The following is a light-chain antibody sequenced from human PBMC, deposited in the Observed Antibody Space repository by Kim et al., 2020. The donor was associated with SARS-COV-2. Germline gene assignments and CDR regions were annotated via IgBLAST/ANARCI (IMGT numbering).Light chain of an antibody. Sequence: MTQSPSSLSASVGDRVTITCRASQDISRYLNWYQQKPGKAPKLLIYTASSLQSGVPSRFTGSGSETDFTLTISSLQPEDFATYYCQQTYSASRTFGQGTKVDIK. CDR2: TAS. V-gene: IGKV1-39*01. J-gene: IGKJ1*01. CDR3: QQTYSASRT. CDR1: QDISRY.